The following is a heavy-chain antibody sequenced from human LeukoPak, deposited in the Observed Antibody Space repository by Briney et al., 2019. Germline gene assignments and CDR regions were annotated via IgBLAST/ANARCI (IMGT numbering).Heavy chain of an antibody. CDR2: IIPIFSTA. CDR3: ATRPRPPYYDSSGYSV. V-gene: IGHV1-69*05. Sequence: GASVKVSCKASGGTFSSYAISWVRQAPGQGLEWMGRIIPIFSTANYAQKFQGRVTITTDESTSTAYMELSSLRSEDTAVYYCATRPRPPYYDSSGYSVWGQGTLVTVSS. CDR1: GGTFSSYA. D-gene: IGHD3-22*01. J-gene: IGHJ4*02.